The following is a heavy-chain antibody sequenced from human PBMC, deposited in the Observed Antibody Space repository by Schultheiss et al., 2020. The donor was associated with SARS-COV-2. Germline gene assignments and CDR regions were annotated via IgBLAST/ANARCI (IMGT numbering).Heavy chain of an antibody. CDR1: GGSISSYY. Sequence: SETLSLTCTVSGGSISSYYWSWIRQPPGKGLEWIGYIYYSGSTNYNPSLKSRVTISVDTSKSQFSLKLSSVTAADTAVYYCARLGRIAARPHYYYYMDVWGKGTTVTVAS. D-gene: IGHD6-6*01. CDR2: IYYSGST. V-gene: IGHV4-59*12. CDR3: ARLGRIAARPHYYYYMDV. J-gene: IGHJ6*03.